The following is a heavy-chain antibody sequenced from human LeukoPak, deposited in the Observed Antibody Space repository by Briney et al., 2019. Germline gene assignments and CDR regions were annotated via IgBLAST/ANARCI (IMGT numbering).Heavy chain of an antibody. CDR3: ARDDYGDLQYFEN. V-gene: IGHV1-2*02. J-gene: IGHJ4*02. CDR1: GYTFTKNF. D-gene: IGHD4-17*01. Sequence: ASVRVSCTASGYTFTKNFLHWVRQAPGQGLEWMGWINPNDGGTLYAQKFQGRVTMTTDTSIATAYMEMSTLTSDDTAVYYCARDDYGDLQYFENWGQGTLVTVSS. CDR2: INPNDGGT.